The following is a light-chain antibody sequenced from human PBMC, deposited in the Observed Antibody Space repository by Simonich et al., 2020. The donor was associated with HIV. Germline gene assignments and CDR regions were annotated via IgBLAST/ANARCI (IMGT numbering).Light chain of an antibody. CDR3: QQLNSFT. Sequence: DIQMTQSPSSGSASVEDRVTITCRASQGISSYLAWYQQKPGKAPKLLIYAASTLKGGVPSRFSGSGSGTEFTLTLSSLQPEDFATYYCQQLNSFTFGPGTKVDIK. CDR2: AAS. J-gene: IGKJ3*01. V-gene: IGKV1-9*01. CDR1: QGISSY.